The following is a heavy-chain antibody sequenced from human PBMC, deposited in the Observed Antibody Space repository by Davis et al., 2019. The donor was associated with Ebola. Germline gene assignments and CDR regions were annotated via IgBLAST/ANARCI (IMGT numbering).Heavy chain of an antibody. CDR2: IYPGDSDT. CDR3: ARRNGDYGQPDY. J-gene: IGHJ4*02. V-gene: IGHV5-51*01. D-gene: IGHD4-17*01. Sequence: GESLKISCQGSGYNFNNYWIGWVRQMPGKGLEWMGIIYPGDSDTRYNPSFQGQVTISADKSISTAYLQWSSLKASDTAMYYCARRNGDYGQPDYWGQGTLVTVSS. CDR1: GYNFNNYW.